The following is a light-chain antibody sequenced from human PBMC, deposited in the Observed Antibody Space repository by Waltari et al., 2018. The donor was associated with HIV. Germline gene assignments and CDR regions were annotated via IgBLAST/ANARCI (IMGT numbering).Light chain of an antibody. CDR3: SSYASSSTPNWV. CDR1: SSYVGGYNY. J-gene: IGLJ3*02. V-gene: IGLV2-14*01. CDR2: DVS. Sequence: QSALTQPASVSGSPGQSITISCTGTSSYVGGYNYVSWYQHHPGKTPKRMIDDVSNRPSGVSNRFSGAKAGNTASLTISGLQAEDEADYYCSSYASSSTPNWVFGGGTKLTVL.